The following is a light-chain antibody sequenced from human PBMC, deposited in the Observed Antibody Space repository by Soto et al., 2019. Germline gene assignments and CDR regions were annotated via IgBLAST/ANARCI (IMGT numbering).Light chain of an antibody. J-gene: IGKJ5*01. V-gene: IGKV3D-15*01. CDR2: RIS. Sequence: EMVLTQAPGTLSLSPGERASLSCRASQTVGASLAWYQQKPGQAPRLLFYRISTRATGIPARFSGSGSGTEFTLTINSLQSEDFAVYYCQQHYQWPITFGQGTRLEIK. CDR3: QQHYQWPIT. CDR1: QTVGAS.